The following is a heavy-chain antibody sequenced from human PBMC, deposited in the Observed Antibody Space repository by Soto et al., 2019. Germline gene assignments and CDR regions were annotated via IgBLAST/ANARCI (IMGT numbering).Heavy chain of an antibody. D-gene: IGHD3-22*01. J-gene: IGHJ4*02. CDR2: SSRSGSTI. CDR3: AIGYYSKKFDY. V-gene: IGHV3-48*03. CDR1: GFSFSDYE. Sequence: EVQLVESGGGVVQPGGSLRLSCAASGFSFSDYEMNWVRQAPGKGLEWVSYSSRSGSTIEYADSVKGRFTISTDYAKTSLYLQMNSLRAEDTAVYYCAIGYYSKKFDYWGQGTLVSVAS.